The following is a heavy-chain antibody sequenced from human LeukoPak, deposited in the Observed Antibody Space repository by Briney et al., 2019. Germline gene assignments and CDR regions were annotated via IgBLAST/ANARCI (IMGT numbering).Heavy chain of an antibody. V-gene: IGHV4-59*01. CDR2: IYYSGST. CDR1: GGSFSTYY. Sequence: SETLSLTCTVSGGSFSTYYWSWVRQPPGKGLEWIGYIYYSGSTNYNPSLKSRVSISLDMSRNQFSLKLTSVTAADTAVYYCASLRGDCSSGSCYDDYWGQGTLVTVSS. CDR3: ASLRGDCSSGSCYDDY. D-gene: IGHD2-2*01. J-gene: IGHJ4*02.